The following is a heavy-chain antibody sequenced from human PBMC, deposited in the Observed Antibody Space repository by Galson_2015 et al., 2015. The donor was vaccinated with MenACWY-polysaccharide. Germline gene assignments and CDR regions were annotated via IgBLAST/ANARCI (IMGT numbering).Heavy chain of an antibody. D-gene: IGHD5-18*01. Sequence: SCKASGYTFTDYYIHWMRQAPGQGLEWMGWINPNSGGTNSAQKFQGRVTMARDTSISTAYMELTRLRSDDTAVYYCARGGGAYTYGSPWGQGTLVTVSS. CDR1: GYTFTDYY. J-gene: IGHJ5*02. V-gene: IGHV1-2*02. CDR2: INPNSGGT. CDR3: ARGGGAYTYGSP.